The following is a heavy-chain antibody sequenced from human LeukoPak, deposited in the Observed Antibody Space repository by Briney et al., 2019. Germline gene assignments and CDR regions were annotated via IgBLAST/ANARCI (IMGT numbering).Heavy chain of an antibody. CDR2: IWFDGSVK. Sequence: GGSLTLSCAASGFTFNTFGRHWVRQAPGQGLEWVAAIWFDGSVKHYSDAVKGRFTISRDNSLNTLYLQMNSLRVEDTATYYCAKDTAVQFLEPAFWGQGTLVTVSS. CDR1: GFTFNTFG. J-gene: IGHJ4*02. V-gene: IGHV3-33*06. CDR3: AKDTAVQFLEPAF. D-gene: IGHD3-3*01.